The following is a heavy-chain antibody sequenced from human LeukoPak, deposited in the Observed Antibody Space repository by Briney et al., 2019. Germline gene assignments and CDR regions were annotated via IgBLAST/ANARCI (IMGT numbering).Heavy chain of an antibody. J-gene: IGHJ4*02. D-gene: IGHD4-17*01. CDR1: GGSISSGGYY. CDR3: ARSTVTTWVGDFDY. Sequence: SQTLSLTCTVSGGSISSGGYYWSWIRQHPGKGLEWIGYIYYSGNTYYNPSLKSRVTISVGTSKNQFSLKLSSVTAADTAVYYCARSTVTTWVGDFDYWGQGTLVTVSS. V-gene: IGHV4-31*03. CDR2: IYYSGNT.